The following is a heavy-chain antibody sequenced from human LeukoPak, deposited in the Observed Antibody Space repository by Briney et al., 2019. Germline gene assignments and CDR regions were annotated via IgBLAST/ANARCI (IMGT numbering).Heavy chain of an antibody. CDR2: IHSSGST. V-gene: IGHV4-59*11. CDR3: ARLGSGHYYCYMDV. D-gene: IGHD3-10*01. J-gene: IGHJ6*03. Sequence: KTSETLSLTCTVSGGSISGRYWTWVRQPPGKRLEWIAFIHSSGSTNYNSSLKNRPTISVDTSKNQFSLKLSSVTAADTAVYYCARLGSGHYYCYMDVWGKGTTVTVSS. CDR1: GGSISGRY.